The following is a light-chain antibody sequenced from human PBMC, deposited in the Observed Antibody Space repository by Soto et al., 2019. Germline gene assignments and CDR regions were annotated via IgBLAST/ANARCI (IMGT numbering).Light chain of an antibody. CDR2: AAS. V-gene: IGKV1-39*01. J-gene: IGKJ4*01. CDR1: QSISSY. Sequence: DIQMTQSPSSLSASVGDRVTITCRASQSISSYLHWYQQKPGKAPKLLIYAASNLQTGVPSRFSASGSGTDFTLTISSLQPEDFATYYCQQLNSYPPVFGGGTKVDI. CDR3: QQLNSYPPV.